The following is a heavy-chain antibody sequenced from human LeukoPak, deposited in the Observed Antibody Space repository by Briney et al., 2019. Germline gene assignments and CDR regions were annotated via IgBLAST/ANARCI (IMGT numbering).Heavy chain of an antibody. V-gene: IGHV3-33*08. J-gene: IGHJ4*02. CDR3: AKRGLGNYYDSSGYYDPIDY. CDR2: IWYDGTNK. D-gene: IGHD3-22*01. CDR1: GFCFSSYS. Sequence: PAGSLRLSCAASGFCFSSYSMSWVRQTPGKGLEWVAVIWYDGTNKNYADSVKGRFTISRDNSKNTLYLQINSLRAEDTAVYYCAKRGLGNYYDSSGYYDPIDYWGQGTLVTVSS.